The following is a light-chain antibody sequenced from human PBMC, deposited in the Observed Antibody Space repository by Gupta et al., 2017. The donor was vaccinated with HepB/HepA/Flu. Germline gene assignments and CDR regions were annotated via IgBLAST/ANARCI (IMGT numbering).Light chain of an antibody. V-gene: IGKV3-15*01. CDR1: QNIGSN. CDR2: HAS. Sequence: EIVVTQSPASLSVSTGRRATLSCRASQNIGSNLAWYQQRPGHAPSLLIFHASLRAAGNPDRFSGSGSGTEFTLTISSPQSEDSAVYYCQHYTDWPPLTFGQGTKLEIK. J-gene: IGKJ1*01. CDR3: QHYTDWPPLT.